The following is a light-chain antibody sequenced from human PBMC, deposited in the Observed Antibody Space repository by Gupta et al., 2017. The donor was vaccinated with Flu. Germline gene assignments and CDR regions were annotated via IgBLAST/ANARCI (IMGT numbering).Light chain of an antibody. V-gene: IGKV3-20*01. CDR1: QSVSGSY. Sequence: ETVLTQSPGTLSLSPGESATLSCRASQSVSGSYLAWYQQRRGRDPRLVVYCVSRRATGIPDRFSGSGSGTDFTLTISRLEPEDFAVYYCQQDANSPETFGLGTKVEIK. CDR2: CVS. J-gene: IGKJ1*01. CDR3: QQDANSPET.